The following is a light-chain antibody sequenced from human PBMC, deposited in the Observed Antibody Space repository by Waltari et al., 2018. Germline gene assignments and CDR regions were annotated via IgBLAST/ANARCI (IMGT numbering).Light chain of an antibody. V-gene: IGLV1-40*01. Sequence: QSVLTQPPSVSGAPGQRVIISCTGSSSNIGAGYDVHWYQQFPGIAPKLLIYGHRHRPSGGPDRFSGSNAGTSASLVISGLQAEDEADYYCQSYDNTLSGSHVVFGGGTKLTVL. CDR1: SSNIGAGYD. CDR2: GHR. J-gene: IGLJ2*01. CDR3: QSYDNTLSGSHVV.